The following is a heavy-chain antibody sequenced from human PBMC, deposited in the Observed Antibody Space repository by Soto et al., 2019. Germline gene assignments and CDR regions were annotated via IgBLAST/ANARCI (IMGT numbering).Heavy chain of an antibody. D-gene: IGHD3-9*01. CDR3: ARGGILTGYSYYYGMDV. CDR2: INPNSGGT. J-gene: IGHJ6*01. CDR1: GYTFTGYY. V-gene: IGHV1-2*04. Sequence: ASVKVSCKASGYTFTGYYMHWLRQAPGQGLEWMGWINPNSGGTNYAQKFQGWVTMTRDTSISTAYMELSRLRSDDTAVYYCARGGILTGYSYYYGMDVWGQGTTVTVSS.